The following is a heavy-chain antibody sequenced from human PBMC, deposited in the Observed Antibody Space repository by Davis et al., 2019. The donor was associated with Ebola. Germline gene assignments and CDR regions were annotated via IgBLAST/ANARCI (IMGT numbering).Heavy chain of an antibody. J-gene: IGHJ4*02. Sequence: SVKVSCKASGYTFTSYGISWVRQAPGQGLEWMGGIIPIFGTANYAQKFQGRVTITADKSTSTAYMELSSLRSEDTAVYYCARRDKNYDYSFDYWGQGTLVTVSS. CDR3: ARRDKNYDYSFDY. D-gene: IGHD1-7*01. V-gene: IGHV1-69*06. CDR2: IIPIFGTA. CDR1: GYTFTSYG.